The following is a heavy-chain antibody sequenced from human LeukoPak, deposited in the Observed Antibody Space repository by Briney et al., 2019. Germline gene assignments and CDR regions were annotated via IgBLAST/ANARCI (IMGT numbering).Heavy chain of an antibody. Sequence: SETLSLTCTVSGYSISSGYYCGWIRQPPGKGLKWIGSIYHSGSTYYNTSLKSRVTISVDKSKNQFSLKLSSVTAADTAVYYCARGDYDDSGAWYFDLWGRGTLVTVSS. V-gene: IGHV4-38-2*02. CDR3: ARGDYDDSGAWYFDL. CDR2: IYHSGST. D-gene: IGHD3-3*01. CDR1: GYSISSGYY. J-gene: IGHJ2*01.